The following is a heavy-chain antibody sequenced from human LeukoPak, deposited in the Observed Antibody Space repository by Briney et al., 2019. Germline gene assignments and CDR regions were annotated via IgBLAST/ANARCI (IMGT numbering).Heavy chain of an antibody. J-gene: IGHJ5*02. D-gene: IGHD3-22*01. V-gene: IGHV3-30-3*01. CDR1: GFTFSSYA. CDR2: ISYDGSNK. CDR3: AKGFYDSGP. Sequence: PGGSLRLSCAASGFTFSSYAMHWVRQAPGKGLEWVAVISYDGSNKYYADSVKGRFTISRDNSKNTLYLQMNSLRAEDTAVYYCAKGFYDSGPWGQGTLVTVSS.